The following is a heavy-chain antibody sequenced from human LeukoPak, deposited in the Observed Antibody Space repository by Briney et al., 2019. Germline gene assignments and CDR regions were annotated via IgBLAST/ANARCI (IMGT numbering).Heavy chain of an antibody. CDR2: MSYSCRT. V-gene: IGHV4-59*01. J-gene: IGHJ3*01. D-gene: IGHD6-13*01. CDR3: AQQVVGTSNSFDV. CDR1: GASINAYY. Sequence: SETLSLICNVSGASINAYYWTWIRQSPEKGLDWIASMSYSCRTDSNPSRNSGGSMSVGPSQSQFSLRLTSVAAADTAIYYCAQQVVGTSNSFDVWGQGTFVAVSS.